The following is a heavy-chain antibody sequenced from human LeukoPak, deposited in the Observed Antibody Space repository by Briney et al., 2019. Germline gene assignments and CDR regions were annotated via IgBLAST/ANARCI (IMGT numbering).Heavy chain of an antibody. CDR1: GGSISSASYY. CDR2: IYTSGST. CDR3: ATARTDTSMDH. Sequence: SQTLSLTCTVSGGSISSASYYWTWIRQPAGKGLEWIVRIYTSGSTNHNPSLKTQVTISLDTSKTYFSLKLISVTAAPTGVYLCATARTDTSMDHWGQGTLVTVSS. J-gene: IGHJ4*02. V-gene: IGHV4-61*02. D-gene: IGHD5-18*01.